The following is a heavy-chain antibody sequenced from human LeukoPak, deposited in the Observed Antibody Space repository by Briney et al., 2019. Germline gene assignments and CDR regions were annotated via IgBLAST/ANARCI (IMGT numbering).Heavy chain of an antibody. Sequence: EPSETLSLTCTVSGGSISSYYWSWIRQPPGKGLEWIGYIYYNGSTNYNPSLKSRVAISVDTSKNQFSLKLSSVTAADTAVYYCARRGGHGGSFDYWGQGTLVTVSS. D-gene: IGHD4-23*01. V-gene: IGHV4-59*08. CDR2: IYYNGST. CDR1: GGSISSYY. J-gene: IGHJ4*02. CDR3: ARRGGHGGSFDY.